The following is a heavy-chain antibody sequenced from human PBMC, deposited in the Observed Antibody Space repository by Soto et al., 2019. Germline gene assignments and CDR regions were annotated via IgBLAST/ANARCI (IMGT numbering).Heavy chain of an antibody. CDR3: VKDFLVAATLSLWGFWFDP. J-gene: IGHJ5*02. CDR2: ISSNGGST. CDR1: GFTFSSYA. Sequence: GGSLRLSCSASGFTFSSYAMHWVRQAPGKGLEYVSAISSNGGSTYYADSVKGRFTISRDNSKNTLYLQMSSLRAEDTAVYYCVKDFLVAATLSLWGFWFDPWGQGTLVTVSS. V-gene: IGHV3-64D*08. D-gene: IGHD2-15*01.